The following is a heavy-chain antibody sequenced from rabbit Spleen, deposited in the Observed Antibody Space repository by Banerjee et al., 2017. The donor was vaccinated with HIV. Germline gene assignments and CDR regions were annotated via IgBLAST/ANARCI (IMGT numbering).Heavy chain of an antibody. CDR1: GIDFSNYFY. CDR2: IYTGISGNT. V-gene: IGHV1S45*01. D-gene: IGHD8-1*01. Sequence: QQQLEESGGGLVKPGGTLTLTCKASGIDFSNYFYIYWVRQAPGKGLEWIACIYTGISGNTYYANWAKGRFTISKTSSTTVTLQMTSLTVADTATYFCARDTGSSFSSYGMDLWGPGTLVTVS. J-gene: IGHJ6*01. CDR3: ARDTGSSFSSYGMDL.